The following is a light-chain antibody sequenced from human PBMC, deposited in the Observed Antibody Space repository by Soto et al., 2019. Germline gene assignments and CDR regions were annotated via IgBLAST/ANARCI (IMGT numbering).Light chain of an antibody. CDR1: QSIASW. Sequence: GDGVTITCRASQSIASWLTWYQQKPGKAPKVLIYKASTLKSGVPSRFSGSGSGTEFTLTISSLQPEDFATYYCQHFKSFPITFGQGTRLENK. J-gene: IGKJ5*01. CDR3: QHFKSFPIT. V-gene: IGKV1-5*03. CDR2: KAS.